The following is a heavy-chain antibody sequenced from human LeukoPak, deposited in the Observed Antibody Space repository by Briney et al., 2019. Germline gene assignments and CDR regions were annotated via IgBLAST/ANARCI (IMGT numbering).Heavy chain of an antibody. Sequence: PGGSLRLSCAASGFTFSSYAMSWVRQAPGKGLEWVSTINGGGVNTHYADSVGGRFTISIDNSKNTLFLQMNSLRDEDTAVYYCAKDLYSNYGPADYWGQGTLVTVSS. J-gene: IGHJ4*02. CDR1: GFTFSSYA. V-gene: IGHV3-23*01. D-gene: IGHD4-11*01. CDR3: AKDLYSNYGPADY. CDR2: INGGGVNT.